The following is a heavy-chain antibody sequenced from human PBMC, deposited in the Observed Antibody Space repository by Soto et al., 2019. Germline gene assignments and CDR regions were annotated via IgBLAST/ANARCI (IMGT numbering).Heavy chain of an antibody. J-gene: IGHJ4*02. CDR3: ARSGIAAAGPSGLFDY. Sequence: VGSLRLSCAASGFTVSSNYMSRVRQAPGKGLEWVSVIYSGGSTYYADSVKGRFTISRDNSKNTLYLQMNSLRAEDTAVYYCARSGIAAAGPSGLFDYWGQGTLVTVSS. D-gene: IGHD6-13*01. CDR1: GFTVSSNY. CDR2: IYSGGST. V-gene: IGHV3-53*01.